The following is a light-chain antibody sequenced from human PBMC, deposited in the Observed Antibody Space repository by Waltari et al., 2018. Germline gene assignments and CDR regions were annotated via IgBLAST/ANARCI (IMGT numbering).Light chain of an antibody. J-gene: IGLJ3*02. CDR2: RNN. V-gene: IGLV1-47*01. Sequence: QSVLTQPPSASGTPGQRVTISCSGSSSNLGSTFVYWYQQLPGTAPKLLIYRNNQRPSGVPDRFSGSKSGTSASLAISGLRSEDEADYYCAPWDDSLSGPGVFGGGTKLTVL. CDR1: SSNLGSTF. CDR3: APWDDSLSGPGV.